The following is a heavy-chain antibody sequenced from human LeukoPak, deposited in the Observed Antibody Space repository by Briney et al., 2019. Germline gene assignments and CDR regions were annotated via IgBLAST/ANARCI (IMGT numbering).Heavy chain of an antibody. D-gene: IGHD1-7*01. CDR3: ARGLFYVELVP. CDR2: IFTSGRV. Sequence: PSETLSLTCTVSGGSISSYYWSWIRQPPGKGLEWIGYIFTSGRVKYNPSLKSRVTISVDTSKNQISLKLSSVTAADTAVYYCARGLFYVELVPWGQGTLVTVSS. J-gene: IGHJ5*02. CDR1: GGSISSYY. V-gene: IGHV4-4*08.